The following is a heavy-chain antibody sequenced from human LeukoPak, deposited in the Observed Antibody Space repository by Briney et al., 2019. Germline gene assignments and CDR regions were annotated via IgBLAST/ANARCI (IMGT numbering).Heavy chain of an antibody. CDR3: ARGNYGGNSVDYYYMDV. V-gene: IGHV4-59*01. J-gene: IGHJ6*03. CDR1: GGSISSYY. Sequence: SETLSLTCTASGGSISSYYWSWIRQPPGKGLEWIGYIYYSGSTNYNPSLKSRVTISVDTSKNQFSLKLSSVTAADTAVYYCARGNYGGNSVDYYYMDVWGKGTTVTVSS. D-gene: IGHD4-23*01. CDR2: IYYSGST.